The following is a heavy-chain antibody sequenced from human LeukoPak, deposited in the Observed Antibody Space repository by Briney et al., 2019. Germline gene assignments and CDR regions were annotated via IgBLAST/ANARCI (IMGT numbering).Heavy chain of an antibody. D-gene: IGHD6-19*01. CDR2: ISNSGGST. Sequence: GGSLRLSCAASGFTFSSYAMSWVRQAQGKVLEWVSCISNSGGSTFYKDSVKGRFTISRDNSRDNSKNMVYLQMNSLRAEDTAVYYCAKGLSSGWNLKGSDYWGQGTLVTVSS. J-gene: IGHJ4*02. V-gene: IGHV3-23*01. CDR1: GFTFSSYA. CDR3: AKGLSSGWNLKGSDY.